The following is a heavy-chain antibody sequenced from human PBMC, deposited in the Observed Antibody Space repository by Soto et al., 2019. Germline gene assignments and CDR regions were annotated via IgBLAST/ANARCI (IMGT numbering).Heavy chain of an antibody. CDR2: ISGSGGST. CDR3: AKNPRSIAVAQALYYFDY. V-gene: IGHV3-23*01. J-gene: IGHJ4*02. Sequence: EVQLLESGGGLVQPGGSLRLSCAASGFTFSSYAMSWVRQAPGKGLEWVSAISGSGGSTYYADSMKGRFTISRDNSKNTLYLQMNSLRAEDTAVYYCAKNPRSIAVAQALYYFDYWGQGTLVTVSS. D-gene: IGHD6-19*01. CDR1: GFTFSSYA.